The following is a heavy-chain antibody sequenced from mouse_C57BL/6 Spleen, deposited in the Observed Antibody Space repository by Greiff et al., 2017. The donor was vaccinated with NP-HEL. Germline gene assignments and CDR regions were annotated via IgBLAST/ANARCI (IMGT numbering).Heavy chain of an antibody. V-gene: IGHV3-6*01. CDR2: ISYDGSN. D-gene: IGHD1-1*01. J-gene: IGHJ2*01. Sequence: DVQLQESGPGLVKPSQSLSLTCSVTGYSITSGYYWNWIRQFPGNKLEWMGYISYDGSNNYNPSLKNRISITRDTSKNQFFLKLNSVTTEDTATYYCASPGYYYGSSPYYFDYWGQGTTLTVSS. CDR1: GYSITSGYY. CDR3: ASPGYYYGSSPYYFDY.